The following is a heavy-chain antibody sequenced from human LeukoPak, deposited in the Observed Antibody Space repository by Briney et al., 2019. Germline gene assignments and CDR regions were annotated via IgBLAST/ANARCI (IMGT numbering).Heavy chain of an antibody. Sequence: SETLSLTCSVSGGSISGHYWSWIRQPPGKELEWIGYVFYTGTTYYNPYLNSRVSISVDTSQNQFSLKVRSVTAADTAVYYCARDVEGVTIADYFDYWGQGLLVTVSS. V-gene: IGHV4-59*11. J-gene: IGHJ4*02. CDR3: ARDVEGVTIADYFDY. CDR1: GGSISGHY. CDR2: VFYTGTT. D-gene: IGHD3-3*01.